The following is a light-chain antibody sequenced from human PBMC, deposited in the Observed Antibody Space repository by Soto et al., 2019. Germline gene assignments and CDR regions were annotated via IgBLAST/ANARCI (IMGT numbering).Light chain of an antibody. J-gene: IGKJ2*01. Sequence: EIVMTQSPATLSVSPGERATLSCRASQSVSTNLAWYQQKPVQSPRLLIYGASTRATGIPARFSGSGSETEFTLTISSLQSEDFAVYYCQQYTNLPPYTFGQGTNLEIK. CDR1: QSVSTN. CDR2: GAS. CDR3: QQYTNLPPYT. V-gene: IGKV3-15*01.